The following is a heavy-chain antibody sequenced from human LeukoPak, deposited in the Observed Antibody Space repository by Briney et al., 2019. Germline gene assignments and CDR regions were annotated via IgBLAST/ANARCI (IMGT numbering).Heavy chain of an antibody. Sequence: PGGSLRLSCAASGFPFSIYGMPWVRQAPGKGLEWVAFLRYDGSNNYYADSVKGRFTISRDNSKNTLYLQMKSLRAEDTAVYYCAKDYIVVVPAAHPDGYWGQGTLVTVSS. CDR1: GFPFSIYG. CDR3: AKDYIVVVPAAHPDGY. V-gene: IGHV3-30*02. CDR2: LRYDGSNN. J-gene: IGHJ4*02. D-gene: IGHD2-2*01.